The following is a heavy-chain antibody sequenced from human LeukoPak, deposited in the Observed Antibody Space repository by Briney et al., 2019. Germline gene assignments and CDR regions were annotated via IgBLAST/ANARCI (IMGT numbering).Heavy chain of an antibody. Sequence: PGGSLRLSCAASGFTFSNYWMSWVRHAPGKGLEGVANTKQDETEKHYADSVKGRFTISRDNAQNSLYLQMNSLRAEDTAVYFCARNRQWLLADYWGQGTVVTVSS. V-gene: IGHV3-7*04. J-gene: IGHJ4*02. CDR3: ARNRQWLLADY. CDR1: GFTFSNYW. CDR2: TKQDETEK. D-gene: IGHD3-22*01.